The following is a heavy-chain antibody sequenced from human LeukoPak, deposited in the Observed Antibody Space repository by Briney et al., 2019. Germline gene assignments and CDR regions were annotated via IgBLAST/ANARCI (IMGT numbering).Heavy chain of an antibody. CDR2: IYPGDSDT. Sequence: GESLKISCKGSGYSFTSYWIGWVRQMPGKGLEWMGIIYPGDSDTRYSPSFQGQVTISADKSISTDYLQWSSLKASDTGMYYCARSAARYYLDYWAQETLVTVPP. D-gene: IGHD6-25*01. J-gene: IGHJ4*02. V-gene: IGHV5-51*01. CDR1: GYSFTSYW. CDR3: ARSAARYYLDY.